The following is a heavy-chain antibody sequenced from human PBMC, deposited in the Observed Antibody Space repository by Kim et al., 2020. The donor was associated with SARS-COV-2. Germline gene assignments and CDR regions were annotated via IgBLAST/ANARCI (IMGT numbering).Heavy chain of an antibody. J-gene: IGHJ4*02. CDR1: GYTFSSHF. V-gene: IGHV1-46*01. CDR2: INPSGTNT. CDR3: TREKPKTLDY. Sequence: ASVKVSCKASGYTFSSHFMHWVRQAPGQGLELMAIINPSGTNTNYAQKFQGRVTVTRDTSTNTLYMELSSLISEDTAVYYCTREKPKTLDYWGQGTLVTVSS.